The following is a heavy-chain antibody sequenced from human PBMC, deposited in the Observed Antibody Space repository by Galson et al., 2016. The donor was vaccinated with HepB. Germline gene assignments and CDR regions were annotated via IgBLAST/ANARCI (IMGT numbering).Heavy chain of an antibody. Sequence: VKVSCKASGYTFSDYYMHWVRQAPGQGLQWMGWINPNSGDTNSAQKFQGRVTMTRDTSISTAYMELIRLRSDDTAVYYWARAVISMFRGDYYFDYWGQGSLVTVSS. CDR1: GYTFSDYY. CDR3: ARAVISMFRGDYYFDY. V-gene: IGHV1-2*02. CDR2: INPNSGDT. D-gene: IGHD3-10*01. J-gene: IGHJ4*02.